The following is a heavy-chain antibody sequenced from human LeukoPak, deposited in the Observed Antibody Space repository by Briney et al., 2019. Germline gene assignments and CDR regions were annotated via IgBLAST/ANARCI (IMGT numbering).Heavy chain of an antibody. CDR2: MNPNSGNT. CDR1: GYTFTSYD. Sequence: ASVKVSCKASGYTFTSYDINWVRQATGQGLEWMGWMNPNSGNTGYAQKFQGRVTITRNTSISTAYMELSSLRSEDTAVYYCARGLWGSSSLEYAFDIWGQGTMVTVSS. J-gene: IGHJ3*02. V-gene: IGHV1-8*03. D-gene: IGHD6-6*01. CDR3: ARGLWGSSSLEYAFDI.